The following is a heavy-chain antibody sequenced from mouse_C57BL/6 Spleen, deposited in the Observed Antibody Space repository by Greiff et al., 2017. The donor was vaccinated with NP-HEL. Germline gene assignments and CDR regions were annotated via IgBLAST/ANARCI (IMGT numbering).Heavy chain of an antibody. CDR2: IRSKSNNYAT. V-gene: IGHV10-1*01. J-gene: IGHJ4*01. CDR3: VRGWDGPYAMDY. Sequence: EVQRVESGGGLVQPKGSLKLSCAASGFSFNTYAMNWVRQAPGKGLEWVARIRSKSNNYATYYADSVKDRFTISRDDSESMLYLQMNNLKTEDTAMYYCVRGWDGPYAMDYWGQGTSVTVSS. CDR1: GFSFNTYA. D-gene: IGHD4-1*01.